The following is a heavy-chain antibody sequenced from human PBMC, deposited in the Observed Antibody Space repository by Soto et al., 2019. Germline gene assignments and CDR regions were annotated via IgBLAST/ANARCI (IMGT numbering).Heavy chain of an antibody. CDR3: ARDVDGDLDY. CDR1: GFTFSSSW. D-gene: IGHD4-17*01. CDR2: IKYDGSDR. V-gene: IGHV3-7*01. J-gene: IGHJ4*02. Sequence: GGSLRLSCAASGFTFSSSWMAWVRQAPGKGLEWVANIKYDGSDRNYVDSVKGRFTISRDNAKNSLYLQLDSLRAEDTAVYYCARDVDGDLDYWGQGTLVTSPQ.